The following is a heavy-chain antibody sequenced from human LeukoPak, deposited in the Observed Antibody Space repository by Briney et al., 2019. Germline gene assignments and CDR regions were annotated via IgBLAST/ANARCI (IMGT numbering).Heavy chain of an antibody. V-gene: IGHV3-33*01. Sequence: GGSLRLSCAASGFTFSSYGMHWVRQAPGKGLEWVAVIWYDGSNKYYADSVKGRFTISRDNSKNTLYLQMNSLRAEDTAVYYCARDLAGYSQAFDTWGQGTMVTVSS. CDR2: IWYDGSNK. D-gene: IGHD1-26*01. J-gene: IGHJ3*02. CDR3: ARDLAGYSQAFDT. CDR1: GFTFSSYG.